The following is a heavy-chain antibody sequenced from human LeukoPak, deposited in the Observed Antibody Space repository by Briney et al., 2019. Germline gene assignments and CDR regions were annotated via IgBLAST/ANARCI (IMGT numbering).Heavy chain of an antibody. J-gene: IGHJ4*02. Sequence: ASVKVSCKASGYTFTSYDINWVRQATGQGLEWMGWMNPNSGNTGYAQKFQGRVTMTRNTSISTAYMELSSLRSEDTAVYYCARTSGYSSGWYLWTTPSDFDYWGQGTLVTVSS. D-gene: IGHD6-19*01. CDR3: ARTSGYSSGWYLWTTPSDFDY. V-gene: IGHV1-8*01. CDR2: MNPNSGNT. CDR1: GYTFTSYD.